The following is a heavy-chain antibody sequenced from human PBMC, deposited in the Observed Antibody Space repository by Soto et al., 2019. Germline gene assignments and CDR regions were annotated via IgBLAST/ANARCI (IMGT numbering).Heavy chain of an antibody. CDR3: AKDSYCDSSGYYPTDPWYFDL. J-gene: IGHJ2*01. Sequence: PGGSLRLSCAASGFTFSSYAMSWVRQAPGKGLEWVSAISGSGGSTYYADSVKGRFTISRDNSKNTLYLQMNSLRAEDTAVYYCAKDSYCDSSGYYPTDPWYFDLWGRGTLVTVSS. D-gene: IGHD3-22*01. CDR1: GFTFSSYA. CDR2: ISGSGGST. V-gene: IGHV3-23*01.